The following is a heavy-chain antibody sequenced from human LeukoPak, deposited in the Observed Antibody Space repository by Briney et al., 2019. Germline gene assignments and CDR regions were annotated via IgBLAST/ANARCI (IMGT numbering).Heavy chain of an antibody. Sequence: PGGSLRLSCAASGFTFSSYSMNWVRQAPGKGLEWVSSITSSSSYIYYADSMKGRFTISRDNAKNSLYLQMNSLRAEDTAVYYCARSYCRGGSCYSGDAFDFWGQGTMVTVSS. J-gene: IGHJ3*01. CDR1: GFTFSSYS. CDR3: ARSYCRGGSCYSGDAFDF. CDR2: ITSSSSYI. V-gene: IGHV3-21*01. D-gene: IGHD2-15*01.